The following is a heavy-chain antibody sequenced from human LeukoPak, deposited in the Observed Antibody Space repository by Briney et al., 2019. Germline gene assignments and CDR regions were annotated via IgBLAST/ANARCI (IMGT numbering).Heavy chain of an antibody. J-gene: IGHJ4*02. CDR1: GYTFTRYY. Sequence: GASVEVSCKASGYTFTRYYMHWVRQAPGQGREWMGWINPNSGGTNYAQKFQGRVTMTRDTSISTAYMELSRLRSDDTAVYYCARDTYYDFWSGYYSFDYWGQGTLVTVSS. CDR2: INPNSGGT. D-gene: IGHD3-3*01. CDR3: ARDTYYDFWSGYYSFDY. V-gene: IGHV1-2*02.